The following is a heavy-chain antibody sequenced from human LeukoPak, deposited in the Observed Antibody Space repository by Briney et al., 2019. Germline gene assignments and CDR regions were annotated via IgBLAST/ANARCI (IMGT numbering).Heavy chain of an antibody. V-gene: IGHV4-34*01. J-gene: IGHJ5*02. CDR2: INHSGST. D-gene: IGHD3-22*01. Sequence: KASETLSLTCAVYGGSFSGYYWSWIRQPPGKGLEWIGEINHSGSTNYNPSLKSRVTISVDTSKNQFSLKLSSVTAADTAVYYCARGIRITMIVVVISNWFDPWGQGTLVTVSS. CDR3: ARGIRITMIVVVISNWFDP. CDR1: GGSFSGYY.